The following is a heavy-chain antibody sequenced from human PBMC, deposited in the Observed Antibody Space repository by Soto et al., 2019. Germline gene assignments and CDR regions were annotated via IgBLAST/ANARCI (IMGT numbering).Heavy chain of an antibody. V-gene: IGHV1-69*01. J-gene: IGHJ6*02. CDR3: ARIDEGTAARPLYYYGMDG. CDR1: GGTFSSYA. Sequence: QVQLVQSGAEVKKPGSSVKVSCKASGGTFSSYAISWVRQAPGQGLEWMGGSIPIFGTANYATKFQGRVTITADESTSAAYMGRSSLRAEDTAVYYCARIDEGTAARPLYYYGMDGWGQGTTVTVSS. CDR2: SIPIFGTA. D-gene: IGHD6-6*01.